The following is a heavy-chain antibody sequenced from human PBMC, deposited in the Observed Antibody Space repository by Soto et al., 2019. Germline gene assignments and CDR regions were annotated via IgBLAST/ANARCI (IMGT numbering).Heavy chain of an antibody. CDR2: ISSTSATI. D-gene: IGHD3-10*01. CDR3: ARAAGIMTRGFHGMDV. J-gene: IGHJ6*02. Sequence: EVQLVESGGGLVQPGGSLRLSCTASGFPFSSYEMNWVRQAPGKGPEWVSYISSTSATIHYVDSVKGRFTISRDNAKNSVYLQMNSLRAEDSAIYYCARAAGIMTRGFHGMDVWGQGTTVTVSS. CDR1: GFPFSSYE. V-gene: IGHV3-48*03.